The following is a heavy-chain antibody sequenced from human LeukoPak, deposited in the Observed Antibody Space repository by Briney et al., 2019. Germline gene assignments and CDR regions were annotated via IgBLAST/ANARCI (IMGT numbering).Heavy chain of an antibody. J-gene: IGHJ3*02. CDR1: GYTFTGYY. CDR3: ARVRYFDWLLDAFDI. V-gene: IGHV1-2*02. CDR2: INPNSGGP. D-gene: IGHD3-9*01. Sequence: ASVKVSCKASGYTFTGYYMHWVRQAPGQGLEWMGWINPNSGGPNYAQKFQGRVTMTRDTSISTAYMELSRLRSDDTAVYYCARVRYFDWLLDAFDIWGQGTMVTVSS.